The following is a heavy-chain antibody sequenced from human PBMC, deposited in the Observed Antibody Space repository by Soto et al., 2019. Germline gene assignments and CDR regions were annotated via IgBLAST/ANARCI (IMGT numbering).Heavy chain of an antibody. CDR1: GFTFDDNA. CDR2: MNWKSDI. D-gene: IGHD6-19*01. CDR3: AQTVAGTIGYFDY. Sequence: GGSLRLSCAVSGFTFDDNAMRWVRQAPEKGLEWVSGMNWKSDIGYADSVKGRFTISRDNAENSLYLQMNSLRAEDTALYYCAQTVAGTIGYFDYRGQGTLVTVSS. J-gene: IGHJ4*02. V-gene: IGHV3-9*01.